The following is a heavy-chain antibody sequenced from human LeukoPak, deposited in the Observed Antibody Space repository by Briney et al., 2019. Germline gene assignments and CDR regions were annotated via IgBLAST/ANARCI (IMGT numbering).Heavy chain of an antibody. D-gene: IGHD2/OR15-2a*01. CDR2: IYHSGST. Sequence: SETLSLTCAVSGGSISSGGYSWSWIRQLPGKGLEWIGYIYHSGSTYYNPSLKSRVTISVDRSKNQFSLKLSSVTAADTAVYYCAGHHPRNTVDFWGQGTLVTVSS. J-gene: IGHJ4*02. CDR1: GGSISSGGYS. CDR3: AGHHPRNTVDF. V-gene: IGHV4-30-2*01.